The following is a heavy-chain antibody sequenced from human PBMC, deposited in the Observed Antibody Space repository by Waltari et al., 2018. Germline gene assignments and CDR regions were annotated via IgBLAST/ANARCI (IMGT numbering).Heavy chain of an antibody. Sequence: QLQLQESGPGLVKPSETLSLTCTVSGGSISSSSYYWGWIRQPPGRGLEWIGGIDYMGSTYYNPSLKSRVTISVDTSKNQFSLKLSSVTAADTAVYYCARGHITYYYDSSGYYYDYWGQGTLVTVSS. CDR3: ARGHITYYYDSSGYYYDY. CDR2: IDYMGST. CDR1: GGSISSSSYY. V-gene: IGHV4-39*07. J-gene: IGHJ4*02. D-gene: IGHD3-22*01.